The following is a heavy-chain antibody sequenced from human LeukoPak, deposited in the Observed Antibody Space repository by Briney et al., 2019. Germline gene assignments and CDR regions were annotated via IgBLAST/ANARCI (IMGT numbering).Heavy chain of an antibody. J-gene: IGHJ4*02. CDR1: GFTFSSYT. V-gene: IGHV3-23*01. Sequence: GGSLRLSCAASGFTFSSYTMSWVRQAPGKGLEWVSAISGSGGSTYYADSVKGRFTISRDNSKNTLYLQMNSLRAEDTAVYYCAEETRGYSYGYADYWGQGTLVTVSS. D-gene: IGHD5-18*01. CDR2: ISGSGGST. CDR3: AEETRGYSYGYADY.